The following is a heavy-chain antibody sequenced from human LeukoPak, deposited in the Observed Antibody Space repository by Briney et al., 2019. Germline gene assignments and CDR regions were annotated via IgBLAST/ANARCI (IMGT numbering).Heavy chain of an antibody. CDR2: ISSSSSTI. Sequence: PGGSLRLSCAASGFTLSSYSMNWVRQAPGKGLEWVSYISSSSSTIYCADSVKGRFTISRDNAKNSLYLQMNSLRAEATAVYYCAREAGYFDWLLSSQFDAFDIWGQGTMVTVSS. V-gene: IGHV3-48*01. CDR3: AREAGYFDWLLSSQFDAFDI. CDR1: GFTLSSYS. D-gene: IGHD3-9*01. J-gene: IGHJ3*02.